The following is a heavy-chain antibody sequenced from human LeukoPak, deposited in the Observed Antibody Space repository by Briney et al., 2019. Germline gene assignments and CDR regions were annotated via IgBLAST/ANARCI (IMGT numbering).Heavy chain of an antibody. CDR3: TSWGDTTAEYFQR. CDR1: GFTFNRCW. CDR2: INPDGRDT. V-gene: IGHV3-7*01. Sequence: GGSLRLSCVVSGFTFNRCWMNWVRQAPGKGLEWVAHINPDGRDTYYVDSVKGRFTISRDNAQNSMYLQMNSLRVEDTAVYYCTSWGDTTAEYFQRWGQGTLVTVSP. D-gene: IGHD2-21*02. J-gene: IGHJ1*01.